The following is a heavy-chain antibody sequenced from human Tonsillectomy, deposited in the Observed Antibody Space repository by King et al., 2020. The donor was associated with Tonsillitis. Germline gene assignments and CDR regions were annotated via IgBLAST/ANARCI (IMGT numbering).Heavy chain of an antibody. J-gene: IGHJ4*02. CDR1: GFTFSDHD. Sequence: VQLVESGGGLVQPGGSLRLSCTASGFTFSDHDMDWVRQAPGKGLEWVGRSRSKNKGYTTEYAASVKGRFTISRDASMNSLYLQLNSLKTEDTAVYYCAILRRTWGYWGQGTLVTVSS. CDR2: SRSKNKGYTT. CDR3: AILRRTWGY. V-gene: IGHV3-72*01. D-gene: IGHD3-16*01.